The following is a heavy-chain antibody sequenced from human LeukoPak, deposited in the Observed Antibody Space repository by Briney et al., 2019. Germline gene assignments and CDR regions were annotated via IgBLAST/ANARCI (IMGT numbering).Heavy chain of an antibody. CDR1: GGSISSYY. D-gene: IGHD3-10*01. Sequence: PSETLSLTCTVSGGSISSYYWSWIRQPPGKGLEWIGYIYYSGSTNYNPSLKSRVTISVDTSKNQFSLKLSSVTAADTAVYYCASRVVRGVKDYWGQGTLVTVSS. CDR3: ASRVVRGVKDY. J-gene: IGHJ4*02. CDR2: IYYSGST. V-gene: IGHV4-59*01.